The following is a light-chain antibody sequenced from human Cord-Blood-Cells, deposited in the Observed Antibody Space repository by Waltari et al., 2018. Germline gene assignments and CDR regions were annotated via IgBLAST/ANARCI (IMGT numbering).Light chain of an antibody. CDR1: SSDVGGYNY. CDR2: DVS. V-gene: IGLV2-11*01. J-gene: IGLJ3*02. Sequence: QSALTQPRSVSGSPGQSVTISCTGTSSDVGGYNYVSWYQQHPGKAPKRMMYDVSKRPSRGPDRFSGSKSGNTASLTISGLQAEDEADYYCCSYAGSYTWVFGGGTKLTVL. CDR3: CSYAGSYTWV.